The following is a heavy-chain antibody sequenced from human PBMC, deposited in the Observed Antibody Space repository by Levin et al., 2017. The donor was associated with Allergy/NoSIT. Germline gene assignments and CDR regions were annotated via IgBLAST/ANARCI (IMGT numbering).Heavy chain of an antibody. CDR2: IYSGGST. CDR3: AMGRGWYRVDY. D-gene: IGHD6-19*01. V-gene: IGHV3-53*01. Sequence: GGSLRLSCAASGFTVSSNYMSWVRQAPGTGLEWVSVIYSGGSTYYADSVKGRFTVSRDNSKNTLYIQMNSLRAEDTAVYYCAMGRGWYRVDYWGQGTLVTVSS. CDR1: GFTVSSNY. J-gene: IGHJ4*02.